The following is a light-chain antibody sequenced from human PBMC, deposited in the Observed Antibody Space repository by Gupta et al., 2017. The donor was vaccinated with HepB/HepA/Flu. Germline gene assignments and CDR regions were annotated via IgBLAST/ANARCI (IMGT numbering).Light chain of an antibody. V-gene: IGKV3-15*01. Sequence: EIVMTPSPATLSVSPGERATLSCRASQSVNSNLAWYQQKPGQAPRLLIFGASTRAAAIPARFSGSGSGTEFTLTISRLQSEDFAIYYCHQYNDWPRTFGQGTKVEIK. CDR3: HQYNDWPRT. CDR2: GAS. J-gene: IGKJ1*01. CDR1: QSVNSN.